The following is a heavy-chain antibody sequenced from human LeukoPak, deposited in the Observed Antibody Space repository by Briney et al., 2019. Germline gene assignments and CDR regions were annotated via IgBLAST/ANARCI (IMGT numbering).Heavy chain of an antibody. CDR2: ISSDGSKK. J-gene: IGHJ4*02. CDR1: GFTFSSYA. V-gene: IGHV3-30*04. Sequence: GGSLRLSCEVSGFTFSSYAMHWVRQAPGKGLEWVAVISSDGSKKDYADSVKGRFTISRDNSKNTLYLQMNSLRAEDTAVYYCATYRQVLLPFESWGQGTLVTVSS. D-gene: IGHD2-8*02. CDR3: ATYRQVLLPFES.